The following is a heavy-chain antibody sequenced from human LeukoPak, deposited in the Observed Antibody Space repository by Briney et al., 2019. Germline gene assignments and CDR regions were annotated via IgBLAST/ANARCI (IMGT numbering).Heavy chain of an antibody. CDR1: EFTFNTYS. CDR2: LNSNGGAT. D-gene: IGHD1-26*01. V-gene: IGHV3-23*01. CDR3: AKATYSGSFPYFDY. J-gene: IGHJ4*02. Sequence: GGSLRLSCAASEFTFNTYSMNWVRQAPGKGLEWGSSLNSNGGATYYSDSVKGRFTSSRDNSKNTLYLQMHSLRAEDTAVYYCAKATYSGSFPYFDYWGQGTLDTVSS.